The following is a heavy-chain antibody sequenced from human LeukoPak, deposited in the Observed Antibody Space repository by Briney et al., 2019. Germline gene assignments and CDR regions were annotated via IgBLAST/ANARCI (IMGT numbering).Heavy chain of an antibody. J-gene: IGHJ4*02. Sequence: VASVKVSCKASRYTFTSYYMHWLRQAPGQGLEWMGIINPSGCSTRSEQQFQGRVTMTRDTSTSTVYMELSSLRSEDTAVYYCARGPGGYGDYWGQGTLVTVSS. CDR1: RYTFTSYY. CDR2: INPSGCST. D-gene: IGHD3-22*01. CDR3: ARGPGGYGDY. V-gene: IGHV1-46*01.